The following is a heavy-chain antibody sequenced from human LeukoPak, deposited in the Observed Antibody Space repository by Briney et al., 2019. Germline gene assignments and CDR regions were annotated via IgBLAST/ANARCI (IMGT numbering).Heavy chain of an antibody. CDR2: MYSGGST. CDR3: ARATFWSGYQRDSWYMDV. V-gene: IGHV3-66*02. D-gene: IGHD3-3*01. Sequence: PGGSLRLSCTASGLTFSTSGFNWVRQAPGKGLEWVSVMYSGGSTYYADSVKGRFTISRDNSENTLYLHMNSLRAEDTAVYYCARATFWSGYQRDSWYMDVWGKGTTVTVSS. CDR1: GLTFSTSG. J-gene: IGHJ6*03.